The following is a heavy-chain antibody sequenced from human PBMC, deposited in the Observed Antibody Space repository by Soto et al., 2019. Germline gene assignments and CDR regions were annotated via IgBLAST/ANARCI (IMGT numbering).Heavy chain of an antibody. J-gene: IGHJ4*02. CDR1: GFIFSSYA. Sequence: CGSLRLSCAASGFIFSSYAMNWVRQTPGRGLEWVSGISGSGVSTYYADSVKGRCSISRDNSKNTLYLQMNSLRAEDTAIYYCVKVRGGFYTYYFDYWGQGTLVTVSS. V-gene: IGHV3-23*01. D-gene: IGHD3-10*01. CDR2: ISGSGVST. CDR3: VKVRGGFYTYYFDY.